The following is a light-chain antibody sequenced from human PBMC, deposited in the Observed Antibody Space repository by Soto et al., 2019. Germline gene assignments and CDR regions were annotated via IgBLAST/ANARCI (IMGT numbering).Light chain of an antibody. J-gene: IGLJ1*01. CDR1: SSDIGAYNY. V-gene: IGLV2-8*01. CDR3: SSYTSSSTRV. Sequence: QSALTQPPSASGSPGQSVTISCTGTSSDIGAYNYVSWYQQYPGKAPKLIIYDVTERPSGVPDRFSGSKSGNTASLTVSGLRADDEAVYYCSSYTSSSTRVFGTGTKLTVL. CDR2: DVT.